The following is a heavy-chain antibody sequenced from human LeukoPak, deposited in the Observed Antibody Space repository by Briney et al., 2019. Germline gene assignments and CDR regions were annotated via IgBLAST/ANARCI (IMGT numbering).Heavy chain of an antibody. CDR3: ARGRIASAPKIDY. CDR1: GFTFSNYA. V-gene: IGHV3-30*01. D-gene: IGHD6-13*01. Sequence: SGGSLRLSCAASGFTFSNYAMHWVRQAPAKGLEWVAVISYDGVHQFYADSVKSRFNISRDNSKYTLYLQMNSLTPDDSAFYYCARGRIASAPKIDYWGQGTLVTVSS. J-gene: IGHJ4*02. CDR2: ISYDGVHQ.